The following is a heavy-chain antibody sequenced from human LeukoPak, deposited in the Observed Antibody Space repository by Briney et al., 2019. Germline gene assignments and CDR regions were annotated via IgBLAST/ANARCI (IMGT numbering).Heavy chain of an antibody. Sequence: PGGSLRLSCAASGFAFSSYSMNWVRQAPGKGLEWVSSISSSSSYIYYADSVKGRFTISRDNAKNLLYLQMNSLRAEDTAVYYCARYCSGGSCYSGGAFDIWGQGTMVTVSS. CDR3: ARYCSGGSCYSGGAFDI. J-gene: IGHJ3*02. CDR1: GFAFSSYS. CDR2: ISSSSSYI. D-gene: IGHD2-15*01. V-gene: IGHV3-21*01.